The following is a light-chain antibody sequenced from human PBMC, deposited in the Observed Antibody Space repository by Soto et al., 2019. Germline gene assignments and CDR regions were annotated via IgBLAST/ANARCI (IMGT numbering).Light chain of an antibody. Sequence: EIVLTQSRATLSLSPGERATLSCRASQSVSSYLAWYQQKPGQAPRLLIYDASNRATGIPARFSGSGSGTDFTLTISSLEPEDFAVYYCQQRSNWPPRTFGQGTKLEIK. CDR3: QQRSNWPPRT. CDR1: QSVSSY. CDR2: DAS. J-gene: IGKJ2*01. V-gene: IGKV3-11*01.